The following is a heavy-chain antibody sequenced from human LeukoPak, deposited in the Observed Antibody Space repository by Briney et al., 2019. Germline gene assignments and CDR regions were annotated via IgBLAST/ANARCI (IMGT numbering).Heavy chain of an antibody. V-gene: IGHV3-53*01. D-gene: IGHD1-26*01. J-gene: IGHJ4*02. Sequence: PGGSLRLSCAASGFTFSNAWMSWVRQAPGKGLEWVSVIYAGGETSYADSVKGRFTIARDNLKNTLYLQMNGLRAEDTAMYYCARTSGGSDSNWGQGTLVTVAS. CDR2: IYAGGET. CDR1: GFTFSNAW. CDR3: ARTSGGSDSN.